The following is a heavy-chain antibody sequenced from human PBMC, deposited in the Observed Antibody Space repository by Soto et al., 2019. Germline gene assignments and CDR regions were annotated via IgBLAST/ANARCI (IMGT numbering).Heavy chain of an antibody. CDR1: GGSISSGDYY. CDR3: AREAMVRGVISWFDP. Sequence: SETLSLTCTVSGGSISSGDYYWSWIRQPPGKGLEWIGYIYYSGSTYYNPSLKSRVTISVDTSKNQFSLKLSSVTAADTAVYYCAREAMVRGVISWFDPWGQGTLVTVSS. D-gene: IGHD3-10*01. V-gene: IGHV4-30-4*01. CDR2: IYYSGST. J-gene: IGHJ5*02.